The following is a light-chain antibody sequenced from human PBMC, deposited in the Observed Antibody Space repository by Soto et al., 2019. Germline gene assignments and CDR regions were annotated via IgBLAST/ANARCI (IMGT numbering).Light chain of an antibody. CDR2: WPS. CDR1: QSVLYSSNNKNY. CDR3: HRYYSKPSWT. V-gene: IGKV4-1*01. Sequence: DIVMTQSPDSLAVSLGEMATINCKSSQSVLYSSNNKNYLAWYQQKPGQPPKLLIYWPSIRKSRVADRFSGSGSGTDFTLSISSLQAEDVTVYYCHRYYSKPSWTFGQGTKVEIK. J-gene: IGKJ1*01.